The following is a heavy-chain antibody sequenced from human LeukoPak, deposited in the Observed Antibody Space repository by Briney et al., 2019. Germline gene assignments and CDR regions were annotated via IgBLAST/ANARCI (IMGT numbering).Heavy chain of an antibody. Sequence: PGGSRRLSCVASGFTFGKYWMSGVRQAPGKGLEWVANIKLDGCEKNYVDSVKGRFTISRDNTKNSLYLQMNSLRVEATAVFYCARDQYDTWSRRGNFDSWGQGTLVIVS. V-gene: IGHV3-7*03. CDR1: GFTFGKYW. J-gene: IGHJ4*02. CDR2: IKLDGCEK. D-gene: IGHD3-3*01. CDR3: ARDQYDTWSRRGNFDS.